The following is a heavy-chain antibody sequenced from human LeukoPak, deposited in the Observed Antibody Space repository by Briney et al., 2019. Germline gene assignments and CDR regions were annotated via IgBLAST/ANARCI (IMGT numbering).Heavy chain of an antibody. CDR2: INPNSGGT. Sequence: ASVKVSCKASGYTFTGYYMHWVRQAPGQGLEWMGWINPNSGGTNYAQKFQGRVTMTRDTSISTAYMELSRLRSDDTAVYYCARAYDILTGYGVASDIWGQGTMVTVSS. CDR1: GYTFTGYY. J-gene: IGHJ3*02. V-gene: IGHV1-2*02. D-gene: IGHD3-9*01. CDR3: ARAYDILTGYGVASDI.